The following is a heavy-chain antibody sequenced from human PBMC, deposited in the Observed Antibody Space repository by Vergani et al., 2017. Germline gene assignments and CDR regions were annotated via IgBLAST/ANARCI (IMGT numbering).Heavy chain of an antibody. CDR1: GMSIRNNNYY. CDR3: ARHLRQLARNDVFDI. J-gene: IGHJ3*02. V-gene: IGHV4-39*01. D-gene: IGHD6-6*01. CDR2: IYDSRNN. Sequence: QLQLQESGPRLVKPSETLSLTCSLSGMSIRNNNYYWGWNRQPPGKGLEWIGSIYDSRNNNYSPSLKSRVSISVDTSKNQFSLNLTSVTAADTAVYYCARHLRQLARNDVFDIWGHGTLVTVSS.